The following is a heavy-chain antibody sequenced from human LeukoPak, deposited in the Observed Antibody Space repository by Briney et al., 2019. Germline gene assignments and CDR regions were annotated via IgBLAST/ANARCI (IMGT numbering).Heavy chain of an antibody. CDR1: GFTFSSYE. CDR3: AREYYDILTGYLPGMDV. J-gene: IGHJ6*04. CDR2: ISSSGSTI. D-gene: IGHD3-9*01. Sequence: PGGSLRLSCAASGFTFSSYEMNWVRQAPGKGLEWVSYISSSGSTIYYADSVKGRFTISRDNAKNSLYLQMNSLRAEDTAVYYSAREYYDILTGYLPGMDVWGKGTTVTVSS. V-gene: IGHV3-48*03.